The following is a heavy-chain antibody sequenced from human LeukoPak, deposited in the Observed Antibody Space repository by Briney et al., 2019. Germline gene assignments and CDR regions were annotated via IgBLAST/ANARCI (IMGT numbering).Heavy chain of an antibody. D-gene: IGHD6-19*01. V-gene: IGHV6-1*01. CDR2: TYYRAKWYN. Sequence: SQTLSLTCAISGDSVSSNSAAWNWIRQSPSRGLEWLGRTYYRAKWYNDYAVSVKSRITINPDPSKNQFSLQLTSVTPEDTAVYYCAAGYSSGWYPRHNWFDPWGQGTLVTVSS. CDR1: GDSVSSNSAA. CDR3: AAGYSSGWYPRHNWFDP. J-gene: IGHJ5*02.